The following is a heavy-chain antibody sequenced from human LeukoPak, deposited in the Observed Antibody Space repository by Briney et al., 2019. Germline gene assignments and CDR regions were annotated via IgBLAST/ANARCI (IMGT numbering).Heavy chain of an antibody. D-gene: IGHD6-19*01. Sequence: SETLSLTCAVYGGSFSGYYWSWIRQPPGKGLEWIGEINHSGSTNYNPSLKSRVTISVDTSKNQFSLKLSSVTAADTAVYYCARCIAVAGGSLSYYYGMDVWGQGTTVTVSS. CDR1: GGSFSGYY. CDR3: ARCIAVAGGSLSYYYGMDV. J-gene: IGHJ6*02. CDR2: INHSGST. V-gene: IGHV4-34*01.